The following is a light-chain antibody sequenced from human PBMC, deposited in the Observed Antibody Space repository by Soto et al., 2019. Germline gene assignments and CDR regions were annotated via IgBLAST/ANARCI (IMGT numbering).Light chain of an antibody. CDR3: QQYGNAPFT. J-gene: IGKJ3*01. CDR2: GAS. V-gene: IGKV3-20*01. Sequence: EIVLTQSPGTLSLSPGERATLSCRASQSVSSSYLAWYQQKSGQAPRLLVYGASSRATGIPDRFSGSGSGTDFTLTISRLEAEDFALYYCQQYGNAPFTFGPGTKVDIK. CDR1: QSVSSSY.